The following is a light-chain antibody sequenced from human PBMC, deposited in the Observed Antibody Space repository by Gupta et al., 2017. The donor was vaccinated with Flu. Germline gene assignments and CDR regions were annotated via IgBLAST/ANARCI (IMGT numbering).Light chain of an antibody. CDR2: ENN. CDR1: GSNIGSNY. V-gene: IGLV1-51*02. CDR3: GTWDNSLSAWV. Sequence: QSGLTQPPSMSEAPGQKVTVSCSVSGSNIGSNYVSWYQQFPGTAPKLLIYENNKRPSGIPDRFSASRSGTSATLGITGLQTGDEADYYCGTWDNSLSAWVFGGGTKLTVL. J-gene: IGLJ3*02.